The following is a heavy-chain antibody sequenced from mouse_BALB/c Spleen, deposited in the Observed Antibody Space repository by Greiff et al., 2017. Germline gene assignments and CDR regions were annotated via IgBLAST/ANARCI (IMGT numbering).Heavy chain of an antibody. CDR2: ISHSGST. V-gene: IGHV3-8*02. CDR1: GDSITSGC. CDR3: ARSDVLYAMDY. J-gene: IGHJ4*01. Sequence: EVQLVESGPSLVKPSQTLSLTCSVTGDSITSGCWNWIRKFPGNKLEYMGYISHSGSTYYNPSLKSRISITRDTSKNQYYLQLNSVTTEDTATYYCARSDVLYAMDYWGQGTSVTVSS.